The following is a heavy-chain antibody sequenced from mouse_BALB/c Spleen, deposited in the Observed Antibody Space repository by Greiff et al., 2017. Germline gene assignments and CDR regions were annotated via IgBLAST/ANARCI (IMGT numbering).Heavy chain of an antibody. D-gene: IGHD2-14*01. V-gene: IGHV5-6-4*01. J-gene: IGHJ4*01. CDR3: TRGGDYRYYAMDY. CDR1: GFTFSSYT. Sequence: EVMLVESGGGLVKPGGSLKLSCAASGFTFSSYTMSWVRQTPEKRLEWVATISSGGSYTYYPDSVKGRFTISRDNAKNTLYLQMSSLKSEDTAMYYCTRGGDYRYYAMDYWGQGTSVTVSS. CDR2: ISSGGSYT.